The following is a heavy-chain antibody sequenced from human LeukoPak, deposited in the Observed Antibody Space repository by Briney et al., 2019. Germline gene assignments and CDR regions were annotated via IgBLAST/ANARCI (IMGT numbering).Heavy chain of an antibody. Sequence: ASVKVPCKASGGTFSSYAISWVRQAPGQGLEWMGGIIPIFGTANYAQKFQGRVTITADESTSTAYMELSSLRSEDTAVYYCARDSSEFRSLIPHWGQGTLVTVSS. CDR3: ARDSSEFRSLIPH. J-gene: IGHJ1*01. V-gene: IGHV1-69*13. CDR1: GGTFSSYA. D-gene: IGHD2-21*01. CDR2: IIPIFGTA.